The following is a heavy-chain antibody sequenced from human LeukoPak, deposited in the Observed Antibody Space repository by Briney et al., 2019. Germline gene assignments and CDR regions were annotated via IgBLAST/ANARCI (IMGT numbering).Heavy chain of an antibody. J-gene: IGHJ4*02. CDR2: INPSGGVT. Sequence: ASVKVSCKASGYTFTNYYMHWVRQAPGQGLEWMGIINPSGGVTTYAQKFQGRVTMTSDTSTSTVYMELSRLRSEDTAVYHCARGQGYHLLASDDYWGQGTLVTVSS. V-gene: IGHV1-46*01. CDR3: ARGQGYHLLASDDY. CDR1: GYTFTNYY. D-gene: IGHD2-2*01.